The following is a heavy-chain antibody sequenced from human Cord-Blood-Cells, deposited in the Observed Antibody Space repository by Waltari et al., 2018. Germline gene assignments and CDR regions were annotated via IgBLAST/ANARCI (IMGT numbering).Heavy chain of an antibody. V-gene: IGHV3-53*01. CDR3: ARDVSNYEGMDV. CDR1: AFTVSSNY. CDR2: ILSGGSR. J-gene: IGHJ6*04. Sequence: EVKLVESGGGLIQPGGSLSLSCAASAFTVSSNYMSWVRQAPGKGLVGVWFILSGGSRKYPSAVKVRFTISRDNSKNALYLQINGLRAEDTSVYYCARDVSNYEGMDVWGKGTTVTVAS. D-gene: IGHD4-4*01.